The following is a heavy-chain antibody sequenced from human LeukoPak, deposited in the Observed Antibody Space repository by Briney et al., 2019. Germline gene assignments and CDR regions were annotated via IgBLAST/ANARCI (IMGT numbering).Heavy chain of an antibody. D-gene: IGHD3-22*01. CDR3: ARDPDYYDSSGYYSVTLDDY. J-gene: IGHJ4*02. V-gene: IGHV3-48*04. Sequence: LPGGSLRLSCAASGFTFSSYSMNWVRQAPGKGLEWVSYISSRSATMYYADSVKGRFTISRDNAKNSLYLQMNSLRAEDTAVYYCARDPDYYDSSGYYSVTLDDYWGQGTLVTVSS. CDR1: GFTFSSYS. CDR2: ISSRSATM.